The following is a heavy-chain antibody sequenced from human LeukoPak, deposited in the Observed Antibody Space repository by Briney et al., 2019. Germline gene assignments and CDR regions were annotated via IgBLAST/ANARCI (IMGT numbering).Heavy chain of an antibody. CDR3: ARSIYASGSFYTFDI. D-gene: IGHD3-10*01. V-gene: IGHV3-23*01. CDR2: ISGSGGST. Sequence: GGSLRLSCAASGFTFSSYAMSWVRQAPGRAPEWVSGISGSGGSTYSADSVKGRFTISRDNSKNTLYLQMNTLRAEDTAVYYCARSIYASGSFYTFDIWGQGTMVTVSS. J-gene: IGHJ3*02. CDR1: GFTFSSYA.